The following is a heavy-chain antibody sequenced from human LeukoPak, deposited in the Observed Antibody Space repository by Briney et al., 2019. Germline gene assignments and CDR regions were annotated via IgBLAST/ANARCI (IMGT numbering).Heavy chain of an antibody. CDR1: GYTFTSYD. J-gene: IGHJ3*02. CDR3: ARAYAPKDYDKHWDAFDI. D-gene: IGHD3-22*01. CDR2: MNPNSGNT. Sequence: ASVKVSCKASGYTFTSYDINWVRQATGQGLEWMGWMNPNSGNTGYAQKFQGRVTMTRNTSISTAYMELSSLRSEDTAVYYCARAYAPKDYDKHWDAFDIWGQGTMVTVSS. V-gene: IGHV1-8*01.